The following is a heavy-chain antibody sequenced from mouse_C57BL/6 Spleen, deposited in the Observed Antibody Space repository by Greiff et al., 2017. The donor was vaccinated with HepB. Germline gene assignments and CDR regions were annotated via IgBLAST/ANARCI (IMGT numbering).Heavy chain of an antibody. CDR1: GYSITSGYY. Sequence: EVKLVESGPGLVKPSQSLSLTCSVTGYSITSGYYWNWIRQFPGNKLEWMGYISYDGSNNYNPSLKNRISITRDTSKNQFFLKLNSVTTEDTATYYCARIFITTPEDAMDYWGQGTSVTVSS. CDR3: ARIFITTPEDAMDY. J-gene: IGHJ4*01. CDR2: ISYDGSN. V-gene: IGHV3-6*01. D-gene: IGHD1-1*01.